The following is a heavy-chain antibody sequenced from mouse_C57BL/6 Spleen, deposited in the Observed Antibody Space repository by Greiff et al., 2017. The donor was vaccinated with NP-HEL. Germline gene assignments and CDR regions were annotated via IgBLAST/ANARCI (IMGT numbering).Heavy chain of an antibody. CDR3: TRRVRYYGSREDWYFDV. CDR2: IYPGNSDT. V-gene: IGHV1-5*01. J-gene: IGHJ1*03. D-gene: IGHD1-1*01. Sequence: EVQLQQSGTVLARPGASVKMSCKTSGYTFTSYWMHWVKQRPGQGLEWIGAIYPGNSDTSYNQKFKGKAKLTAVTSASTAYMELSSLTNEDSAVYYCTRRVRYYGSREDWYFDVWGTGTTVTVSS. CDR1: GYTFTSYW.